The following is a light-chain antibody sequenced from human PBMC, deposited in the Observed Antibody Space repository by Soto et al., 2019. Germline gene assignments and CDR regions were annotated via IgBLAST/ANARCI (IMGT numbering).Light chain of an antibody. V-gene: IGKV3-20*01. Sequence: EVVLTQSPGTLSLSPGERATLFCRASQSVSSSSLAWYQQKPGQAPRLLIYVASNRATGIPDRFSGSGSGTDFTLTISRLESEDFAVYYCQRFGSSPWTFGQGTKVDIK. CDR3: QRFGSSPWT. J-gene: IGKJ1*01. CDR2: VAS. CDR1: QSVSSSS.